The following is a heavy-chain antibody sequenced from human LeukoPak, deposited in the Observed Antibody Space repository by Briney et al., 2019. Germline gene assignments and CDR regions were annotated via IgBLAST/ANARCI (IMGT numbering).Heavy chain of an antibody. D-gene: IGHD3-3*01. CDR3: AKPYYDFWSGYYTEAFDI. CDR1: GFTFSSYA. V-gene: IGHV3-23*01. J-gene: IGHJ3*02. Sequence: GGSLRLSCAASGFTFSSYAMSWVRQAPGKGLEWVSAISGSGGSTYYADSVKGRFTISIDNSKNTLYLQMNSLRAEDTAVYYCAKPYYDFWSGYYTEAFDIWGQGTMVTVSS. CDR2: ISGSGGST.